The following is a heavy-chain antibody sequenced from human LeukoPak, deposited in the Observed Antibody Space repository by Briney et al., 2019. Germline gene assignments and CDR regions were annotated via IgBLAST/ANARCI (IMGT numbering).Heavy chain of an antibody. CDR1: GSTVSSNY. CDR3: ARDRDSSGWYRAFDI. J-gene: IGHJ3*02. Sequence: AGGSLRLSCAASGSTVSSNYMSWVRQAPGKGLEWVSVIYSGGSTYYADSVKGRFTISRDNSKNTLYLQMNSLRAEDTAVYYCARDRDSSGWYRAFDIWGQGTMVTVSS. D-gene: IGHD6-19*01. CDR2: IYSGGST. V-gene: IGHV3-53*01.